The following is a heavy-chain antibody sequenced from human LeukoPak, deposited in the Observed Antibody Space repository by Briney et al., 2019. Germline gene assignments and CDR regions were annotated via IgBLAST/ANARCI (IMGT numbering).Heavy chain of an antibody. V-gene: IGHV4-31*03. D-gene: IGHD3-10*01. CDR3: ARREIGRVLLWFGEGSNAFDI. CDR2: IYYSGST. CDR1: GCSISSGGYY. Sequence: SQTLSLPCTVSGCSISSGGYYWSWIRQHPGKGLEWIGYIYYSGSTYYNPSLKSRVTISVDTSKNQFSLKLSSVTAADTAVYYCARREIGRVLLWFGEGSNAFDIWG. J-gene: IGHJ3*02.